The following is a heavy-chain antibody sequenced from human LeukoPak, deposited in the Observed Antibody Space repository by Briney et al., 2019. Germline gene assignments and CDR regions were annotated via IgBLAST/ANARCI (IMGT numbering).Heavy chain of an antibody. J-gene: IGHJ6*02. V-gene: IGHV3-21*01. CDR2: ISSSSSYI. CDR1: GFTFSSYS. Sequence: PGGPLRLSCAASGFTFSSYSMNWVRQAPGKGLEWVSSISSSSSYIYYADSVKGRFTISRDNAKNSLYLQMNSLRAEDAAVYYCARDRRYYDILTGQGNYYYYYGMDVWGQGTTVTVSS. D-gene: IGHD3-9*01. CDR3: ARDRRYYDILTGQGNYYYYYGMDV.